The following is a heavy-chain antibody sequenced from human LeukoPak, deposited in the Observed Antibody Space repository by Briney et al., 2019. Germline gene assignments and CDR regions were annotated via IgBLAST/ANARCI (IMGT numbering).Heavy chain of an antibody. CDR3: AREFWPNDYGDYGSLY. D-gene: IGHD4-17*01. J-gene: IGHJ4*02. V-gene: IGHV3-33*01. Sequence: PGRSLRLSCAASGFTFSSYGMHWVRQAPGKGLEWVAVIWYDGSNKYYADSVKGRFTISRDNSKNTLYLQMNSLRAEDTAVYYCAREFWPNDYGDYGSLYGAQRTLVTVSS. CDR2: IWYDGSNK. CDR1: GFTFSSYG.